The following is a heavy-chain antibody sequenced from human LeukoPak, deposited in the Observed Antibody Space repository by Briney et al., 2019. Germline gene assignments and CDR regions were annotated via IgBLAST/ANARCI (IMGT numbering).Heavy chain of an antibody. Sequence: SGTLSLTCAVSGYSISSGYYWGWIRQPPGKGLEWIGSIYHSGSTYYNPSLKSRVTISVDTSKNQFSLKLSSVTAADTAVYYCASQDRYCSSTSCFDYWGQGTLVTVSS. D-gene: IGHD2-2*01. V-gene: IGHV4-38-2*01. CDR2: IYHSGST. CDR1: GYSISSGYY. J-gene: IGHJ4*02. CDR3: ASQDRYCSSTSCFDY.